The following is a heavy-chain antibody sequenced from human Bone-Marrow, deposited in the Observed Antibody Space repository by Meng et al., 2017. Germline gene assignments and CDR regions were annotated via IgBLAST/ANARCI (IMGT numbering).Heavy chain of an antibody. CDR2: INPNSGGT. D-gene: IGHD6-13*01. CDR1: GYTFTGYY. V-gene: IGHV1-2*02. Sequence: ASVKVSCKASGYTFTGYYMHWVRQASGQGLEWMGWINPNSGGTNYAQKFQGRVTMTRDTSISTAYMELSRLKSDDTAVYYCARDRSVVAAGTDVGYWGQGTLVTVSS. CDR3: ARDRSVVAAGTDVGY. J-gene: IGHJ4*02.